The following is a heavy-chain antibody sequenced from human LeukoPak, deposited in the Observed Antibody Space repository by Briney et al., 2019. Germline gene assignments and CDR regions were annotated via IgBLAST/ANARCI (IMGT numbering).Heavy chain of an antibody. CDR3: ARDVLAHRNWFDP. Sequence: PSETLSLTCTVSGYSISSGYYWGWIRQPPGKGLEWIGSIYHSGSTYYNPSLKSRVTISVDTSKNQFSLKLSSVTAADTAVFYCARDVLAHRNWFDPWGQGTLVTVSS. V-gene: IGHV4-38-2*02. D-gene: IGHD2-8*02. J-gene: IGHJ5*02. CDR1: GYSISSGYY. CDR2: IYHSGST.